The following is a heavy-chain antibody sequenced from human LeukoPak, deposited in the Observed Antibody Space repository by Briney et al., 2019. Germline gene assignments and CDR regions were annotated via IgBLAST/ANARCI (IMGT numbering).Heavy chain of an antibody. Sequence: SVNVSCKASGGTFSSYAISWVRQAPGQGLEWMGRTIPILGIANCAQKFQGRVTITANKSTSTAYMELSSLRSEDTAVYYCAREMATTIASDYWGQGTLVTVSS. V-gene: IGHV1-69*04. J-gene: IGHJ4*02. CDR2: TIPILGIA. D-gene: IGHD5-12*01. CDR3: AREMATTIASDY. CDR1: GGTFSSYA.